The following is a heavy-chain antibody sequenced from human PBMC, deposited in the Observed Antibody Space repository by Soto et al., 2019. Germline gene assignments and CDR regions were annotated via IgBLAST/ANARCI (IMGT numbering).Heavy chain of an antibody. CDR1: GFTFSSYG. J-gene: IGHJ6*02. D-gene: IGHD6-19*01. Sequence: QVQLVESGGGVVQPGRSLRLSCAASGFTFSSYGMHWVRQAPGKGLEWVAVIWYDGSNKYYADSVKGRFTISRDNSKNTLYLQMNSLRAEDTAVYYCARDVQQWLVRDYYYGMDVWGQGTTVTVSS. CDR2: IWYDGSNK. V-gene: IGHV3-33*01. CDR3: ARDVQQWLVRDYYYGMDV.